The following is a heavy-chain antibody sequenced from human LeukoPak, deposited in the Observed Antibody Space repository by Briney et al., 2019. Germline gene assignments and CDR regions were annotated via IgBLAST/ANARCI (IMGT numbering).Heavy chain of an antibody. Sequence: GGSLRPSCAASGFTFSSYGMHWVRQAPGKGLEWVAFIRYDGSNKYYADSVKGRFTISRDNSKNTLYLQMNSLRAEDTAVYYCAKGPDYDFWSGYFDYWGQGTLVTVSS. D-gene: IGHD3-3*01. V-gene: IGHV3-30*02. CDR1: GFTFSSYG. CDR3: AKGPDYDFWSGYFDY. J-gene: IGHJ4*02. CDR2: IRYDGSNK.